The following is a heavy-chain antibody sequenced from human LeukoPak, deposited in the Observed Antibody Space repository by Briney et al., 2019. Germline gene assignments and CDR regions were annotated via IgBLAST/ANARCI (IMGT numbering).Heavy chain of an antibody. J-gene: IGHJ6*03. V-gene: IGHV3-11*04. CDR3: ALTDYYYYYMDV. CDR2: ISSSGSTI. Sequence: AGGSLRLSCAASGFTFSDYYMSWIRQAPGKGLEWVSYISSSGSTIYYADSVKGRFTISRDNAKNSLYLRMNSLRAEDTAVYYCALTDYYYYYMDVWGKGTTVTVSS. CDR1: GFTFSDYY. D-gene: IGHD1-20*01.